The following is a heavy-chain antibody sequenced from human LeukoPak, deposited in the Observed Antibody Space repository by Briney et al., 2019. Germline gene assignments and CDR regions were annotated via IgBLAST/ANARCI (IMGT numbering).Heavy chain of an antibody. J-gene: IGHJ3*02. CDR3: TTVTSPGPGPNAFDI. CDR1: GFTFSNAW. CDR2: IKSKTDGGTT. D-gene: IGHD2-2*01. V-gene: IGHV3-15*01. Sequence: PGGSLRLSCAASGFTFSNAWMSWVRQAPGKGLEWVGRIKSKTDGGTTDYAAPVKGRFAISRDDSKSTLYLQMNSLKTEDTAVYYCTTVTSPGPGPNAFDIWGQGTMVTVSS.